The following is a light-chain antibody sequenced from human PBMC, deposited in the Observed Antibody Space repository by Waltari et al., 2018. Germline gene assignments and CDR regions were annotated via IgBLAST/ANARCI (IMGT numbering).Light chain of an antibody. CDR3: MQALQTPSSTPSYT. V-gene: IGKV2-28*01. J-gene: IGKJ2*01. Sequence: IVMTQSPLSLSVTPGEPASISCRSSQSLLYVNGNNYLDWYLQWPGQSPQILIDLGLNRASGVPDRCSGSGSCTEFTLKISRVEAVDVGLYYCMQALQTPSSTPSYTFGQGTKLEIK. CDR2: LGL. CDR1: QSLLYVNGNNY.